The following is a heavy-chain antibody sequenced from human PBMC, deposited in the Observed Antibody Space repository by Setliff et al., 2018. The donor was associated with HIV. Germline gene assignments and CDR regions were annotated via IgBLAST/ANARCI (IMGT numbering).Heavy chain of an antibody. J-gene: IGHJ4*02. V-gene: IGHV4-34*01. D-gene: IGHD3-10*01. CDR2: INHSGRA. CDR3: ARNTRAGDFDY. Sequence: SETLSLTCAVYGGSFSGYYWGWLRQAPGKGLEWIGEINHSGRANYNPSLKSRVIIAVDTSKNQFSLKVSSVTAADTAVYYCARNTRAGDFDYWGQGTLVTVSS. CDR1: GGSFSGYY.